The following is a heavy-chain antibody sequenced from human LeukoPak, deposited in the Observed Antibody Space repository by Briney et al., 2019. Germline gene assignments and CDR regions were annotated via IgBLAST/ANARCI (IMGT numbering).Heavy chain of an antibody. Sequence: GGSLRLSCAASGFTFSSYAMTWVRQAPGKGLDWVSALSGSGGVTFYADSVKGRFTISRDDSRNTLYLQMNSLRAEDTAVYYCARARGPAATHPDYWGQGTLVTVSS. CDR1: GFTFSSYA. CDR3: ARARGPAATHPDY. V-gene: IGHV3-23*01. CDR2: LSGSGGVT. D-gene: IGHD6-25*01. J-gene: IGHJ4*02.